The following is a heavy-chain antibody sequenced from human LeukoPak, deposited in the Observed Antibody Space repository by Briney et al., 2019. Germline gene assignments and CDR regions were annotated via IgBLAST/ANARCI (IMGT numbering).Heavy chain of an antibody. J-gene: IGHJ5*02. D-gene: IGHD2/OR15-2a*01. CDR2: ISPYNGNT. CDR1: GYTFISYG. Sequence: ASVKVSCKASGYTFISYGISWVRQAPGQGLQWMGWISPYNGNTNYVQKFQGRVTMTTDTSSSTAYMELRSLRSDDTAVYYCGRHTSMGVPLDILEKWFDTWGQGTLVTVSS. CDR3: GRHTSMGVPLDILEKWFDT. V-gene: IGHV1-18*01.